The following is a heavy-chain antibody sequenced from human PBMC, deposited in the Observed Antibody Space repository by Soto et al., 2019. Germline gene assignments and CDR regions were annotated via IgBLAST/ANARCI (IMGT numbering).Heavy chain of an antibody. V-gene: IGHV4-34*01. CDR3: ARGPGYDYVWGSYRRGPYYFDY. J-gene: IGHJ4*02. Sequence: SEALSLTCADYGGSFSCYYWSWIRQPPGKGLEWIGEINHSGSTNYNPSLKSRVTISVDTSKNQFSLKLSSVTAADTAVYYCARGPGYDYVWGSYRRGPYYFDYWGQGTLVTVS. D-gene: IGHD3-16*02. CDR2: INHSGST. CDR1: GGSFSCYY.